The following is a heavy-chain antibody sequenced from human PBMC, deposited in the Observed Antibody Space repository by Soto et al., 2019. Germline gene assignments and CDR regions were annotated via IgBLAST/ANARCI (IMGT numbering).Heavy chain of an antibody. V-gene: IGHV4-30-4*01. J-gene: IGHJ4*02. Sequence: SETLSLTCTVSGGSISSGDYYWSWIRQPPGKGLEWIGYIYYSGSTYYNPSLKSRVTISVDTSKNQFSLKLSSVTAADTAVYYCATLSQDYYDSSGSRGVDYWGQGTLVTVSS. D-gene: IGHD3-22*01. CDR2: IYYSGST. CDR3: ATLSQDYYDSSGSRGVDY. CDR1: GGSISSGDYY.